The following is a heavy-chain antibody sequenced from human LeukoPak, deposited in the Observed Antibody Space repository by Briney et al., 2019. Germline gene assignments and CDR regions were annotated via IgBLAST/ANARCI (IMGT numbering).Heavy chain of an antibody. J-gene: IGHJ4*02. CDR1: GFMFSDFY. Sequence: PGGSLRLSCAASGFMFSDFYMTWIRQAPGKGLEWISYISSSGNDIKYAGSVKGRFTIFRDNAKKSLDLQLDSLTAEDTAVYYCARDFYDSSGYSRDYWGQGTLVTVSS. V-gene: IGHV3-11*01. CDR2: ISSSGNDI. D-gene: IGHD3-22*01. CDR3: ARDFYDSSGYSRDY.